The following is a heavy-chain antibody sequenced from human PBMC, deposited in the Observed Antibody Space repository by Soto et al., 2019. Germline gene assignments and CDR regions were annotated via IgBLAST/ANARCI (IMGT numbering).Heavy chain of an antibody. D-gene: IGHD6-19*01. CDR1: GFIFSSYS. CDR3: ARDGIRSATLGRVSAVATLVDSYFDL. CDR2: ILYDGSNK. Sequence: QVQLVESGGGVVQPGRSLRLSCAASGFIFSSYSMYWVRQAPGKGLEWVAVILYDGSNKYYADSVKGRFTISIDNSKNTRYLQMNSLRADDTAVYYCARDGIRSATLGRVSAVATLVDSYFDLWGRGTLVTVSS. V-gene: IGHV3-30-3*01. J-gene: IGHJ2*01.